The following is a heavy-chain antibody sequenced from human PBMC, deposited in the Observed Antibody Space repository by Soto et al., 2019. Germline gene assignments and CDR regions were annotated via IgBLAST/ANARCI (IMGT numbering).Heavy chain of an antibody. Sequence: GESLKISCKGSGYSFTSYWISWVRQMPGKGLEWMGRIDPSDSYTNYSPSFQGHVTISADKSISTAYLQWSSLKASDTAMYYCARLELASYYYYGMDVWGQGTMVTVSS. D-gene: IGHD1-7*01. CDR1: GYSFTSYW. V-gene: IGHV5-10-1*01. CDR2: IDPSDSYT. CDR3: ARLELASYYYYGMDV. J-gene: IGHJ6*02.